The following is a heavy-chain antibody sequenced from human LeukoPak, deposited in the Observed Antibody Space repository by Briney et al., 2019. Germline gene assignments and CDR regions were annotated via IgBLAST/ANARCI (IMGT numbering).Heavy chain of an antibody. Sequence: GGSLRLSCAASGFSFSNYWMTWLRQAPGKGLEWVANIRGDESRKYYLDSVTGRFTVSRDNSKNTLYLQMNSLRAEDTAVYYCAKVMYVYYDSSLPSDYGMDVWGQGTTVTVSS. V-gene: IGHV3-7*01. CDR3: AKVMYVYYDSSLPSDYGMDV. D-gene: IGHD3-22*01. CDR2: IRGDESRK. J-gene: IGHJ6*02. CDR1: GFSFSNYW.